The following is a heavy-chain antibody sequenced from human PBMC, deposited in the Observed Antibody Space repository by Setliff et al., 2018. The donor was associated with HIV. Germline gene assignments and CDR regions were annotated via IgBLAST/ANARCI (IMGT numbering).Heavy chain of an antibody. CDR1: GFRFSNYA. J-gene: IGHJ6*03. CDR2: IGGVGFVST. Sequence: LRLSCTASGFRFSNYAMTWVRQAPGKGLEWVATIGGVGFVSTYYADSVKGRFTISRDNAKNSLYLQMNSLRAEDTAVYYCARDGNYYYYYMDVWGKGTTVTVSS. D-gene: IGHD1-26*01. CDR3: ARDGNYYYYYMDV. V-gene: IGHV3-23*01.